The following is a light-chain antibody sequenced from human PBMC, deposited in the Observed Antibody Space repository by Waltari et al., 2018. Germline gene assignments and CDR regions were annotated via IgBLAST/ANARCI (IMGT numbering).Light chain of an antibody. CDR2: KAT. J-gene: IGKJ1*01. CDR3: QQYNSYPWT. Sequence: DIQMTQSPSTLSASVGDTFTITCRASQTISSWLAWYQQKPGRAPKLLIYKATTLEGGVPSRFSGSGSGTEFTLTISSLHPDDFATYYCQQYNSYPWTFGQGTKVEVK. CDR1: QTISSW. V-gene: IGKV1-5*03.